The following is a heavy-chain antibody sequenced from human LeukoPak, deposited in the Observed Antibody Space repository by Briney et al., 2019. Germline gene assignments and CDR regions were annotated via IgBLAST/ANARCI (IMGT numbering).Heavy chain of an antibody. CDR1: GGSISSSSYY. CDR3: ARAMSSYYFDY. Sequence: SETLSLTCTVSGGSISSSSYYWGWIRQPPGKGLEYIGYIHYSGSTNYNPSLKSRVTISVDTSKNQFSLKLTSMTTADTAVYYCARAMSSYYFDYWGQGTLVTVSS. V-gene: IGHV4-61*05. D-gene: IGHD1-26*01. J-gene: IGHJ4*02. CDR2: IHYSGST.